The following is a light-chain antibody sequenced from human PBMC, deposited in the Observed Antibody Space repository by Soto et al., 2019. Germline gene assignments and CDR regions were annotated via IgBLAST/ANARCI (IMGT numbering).Light chain of an antibody. Sequence: QSDLTQPASVSGSPGQSITISCAGTSSDVGAYNYVSWYQQHPGKAPKLMIYDVSYRPSGVSDRFSGSKSGNTASLTISGLQTEDEADYYCISYTTTSTVVFGGGTQLTVL. CDR2: DVS. CDR1: SSDVGAYNY. CDR3: ISYTTTSTVV. J-gene: IGLJ2*01. V-gene: IGLV2-14*03.